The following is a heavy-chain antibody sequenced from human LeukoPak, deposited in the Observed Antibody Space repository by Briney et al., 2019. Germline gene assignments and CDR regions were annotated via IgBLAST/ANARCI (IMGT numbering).Heavy chain of an antibody. CDR3: ARVRGSSLQSKTSMAARPEFDY. Sequence: SVKVSCKASGGTFSSYAISWVRQAPGQRLEWMGRIIPILGIANYAQKYQGRVTITADKSTSTAYMELSSLRSEDTAVYYCARVRGSSLQSKTSMAARPEFDYWGQGTLVTVSS. CDR2: IIPILGIA. CDR1: GGTFSSYA. J-gene: IGHJ4*02. D-gene: IGHD6-6*01. V-gene: IGHV1-69*04.